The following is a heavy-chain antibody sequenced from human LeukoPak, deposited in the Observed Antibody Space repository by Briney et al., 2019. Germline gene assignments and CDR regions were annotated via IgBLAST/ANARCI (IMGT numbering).Heavy chain of an antibody. D-gene: IGHD4-17*01. Sequence: ASVKVSCKASGGTFSSYAISWVRQAPGQGLEWMGGIIPIFGTANYAQKFQGRVTITADESTSTAYMELSSLRSEDTAVYYCARAPQWAGDYTVISDYWGQGTLVTVSS. CDR3: ARAPQWAGDYTVISDY. J-gene: IGHJ4*02. CDR2: IIPIFGTA. V-gene: IGHV1-69*13. CDR1: GGTFSSYA.